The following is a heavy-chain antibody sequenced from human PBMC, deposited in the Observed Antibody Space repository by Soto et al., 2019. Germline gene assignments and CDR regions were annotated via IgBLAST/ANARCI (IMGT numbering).Heavy chain of an antibody. CDR1: GYTFTSYY. V-gene: IGHV1-46*03. CDR3: STHHWNAATIDAFDI. J-gene: IGHJ3*02. Sequence: SVKVSCKASGYTFTSYYMHWVRQAPGQGLERMGIINPSGGSTSYAQKFQGRVTMTRDTSTSTVYMELSSLRSEDTAVYYCSTHHWNAATIDAFDIWGQGTMVTVSS. D-gene: IGHD1-1*01. CDR2: INPSGGST.